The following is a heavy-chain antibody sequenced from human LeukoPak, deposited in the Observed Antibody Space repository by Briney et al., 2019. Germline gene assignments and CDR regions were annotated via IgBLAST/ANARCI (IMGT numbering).Heavy chain of an antibody. CDR2: IRYDGTNQ. J-gene: IGHJ4*02. D-gene: IGHD6-19*01. Sequence: GGSLRLSCAASGFTFTSYGMHWVRQAPGKGLEWVAFIRYDGTNQYYADSVKGRFTISRDISKNTLYLQMNSLRAEDTAVYYCTMFTSGWDWGQGTLVTVSS. CDR3: TMFTSGWD. V-gene: IGHV3-30*02. CDR1: GFTFTSYG.